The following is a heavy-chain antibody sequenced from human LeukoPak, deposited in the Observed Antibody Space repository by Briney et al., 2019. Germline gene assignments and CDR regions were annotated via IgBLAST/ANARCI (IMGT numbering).Heavy chain of an antibody. CDR3: ARAGQRDFWSGLWYFDY. Sequence: PSETLSLTCTVSGGSIRREYWIGIRQPPGKGLEWIGYIYYSGSTNYNPSLKSRVTISVDTSKNHFSLKLSSVTSADTAVYYCARAGQRDFWSGLWYFDYWGQGTLVTVSS. V-gene: IGHV4-59*01. CDR2: IYYSGST. J-gene: IGHJ4*02. D-gene: IGHD3-3*01. CDR1: GGSIRREY.